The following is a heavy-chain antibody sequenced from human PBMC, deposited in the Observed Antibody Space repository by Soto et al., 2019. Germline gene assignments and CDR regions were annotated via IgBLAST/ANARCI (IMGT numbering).Heavy chain of an antibody. CDR1: GFTFRSYD. Sequence: EMQLLESGGGLVQPGGSLRLSCVASGFTFRSYDMSWVRQTPGKGLEWVSGISGSGGRTYYADSVKGRFTISRDNSNNDLAQKMHILRVEGTAVYFCAKWGYYSLFDIWGQGTMVTVSA. V-gene: IGHV3-23*01. CDR3: AKWGYYSLFDI. J-gene: IGHJ3*02. D-gene: IGHD2-21*01. CDR2: ISGSGGRT.